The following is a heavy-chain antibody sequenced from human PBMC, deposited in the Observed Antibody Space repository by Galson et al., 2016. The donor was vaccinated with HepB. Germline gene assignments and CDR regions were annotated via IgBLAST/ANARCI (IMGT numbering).Heavy chain of an antibody. CDR2: ISSSGTTI. D-gene: IGHD3-9*01. CDR3: AREPVRLDDLLTGPPKNPDY. CDR1: GFTFSRYE. V-gene: IGHV3-48*03. Sequence: SLRLSCAASGFTFSRYEMNWVRQAPGKGLEWVSYISSSGTTIYYADSVKGRSTISRDNAKNSLYLQMNGLRAEDTAVYYCAREPVRLDDLLTGPPKNPDYWGQGTLVTVSS. J-gene: IGHJ4*02.